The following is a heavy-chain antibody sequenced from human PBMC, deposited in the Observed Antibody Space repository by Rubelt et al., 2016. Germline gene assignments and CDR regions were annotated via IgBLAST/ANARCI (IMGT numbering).Heavy chain of an antibody. Sequence: AEVEKPGASVKLSCKASGYTFTDYAMHWVRQAPGQRLEYMGWINGGNGNTKYSQKFQDRVTITRDTSASTAYMELSRLRSDDTAVYFCARDGGSGWAGDGMDVWGQGTTVAVSS. CDR3: ARDGGSGWAGDGMDV. J-gene: IGHJ6*02. CDR2: INGGNGNT. CDR1: GYTFTDYA. V-gene: IGHV1-3*01. D-gene: IGHD6-19*01.